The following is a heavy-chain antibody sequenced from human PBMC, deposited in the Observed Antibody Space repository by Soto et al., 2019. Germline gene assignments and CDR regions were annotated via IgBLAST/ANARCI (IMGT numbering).Heavy chain of an antibody. CDR3: ARVYYQDGSVDRYFDN. CDR2: LNSDGTSS. CDR1: GFTFSSYW. V-gene: IGHV3-74*01. J-gene: IGHJ4*02. D-gene: IGHD3-22*01. Sequence: EVPLVESGGGLVQPGGSLRLSCAASGFTFSSYWMHWVRQGPGKGLVWVSRLNSDGTSSTYADSVKGRFTISRDNXKXXLYRQTNSLRAEDTAVYYCARVYYQDGSVDRYFDNWGQGTLVTVSS.